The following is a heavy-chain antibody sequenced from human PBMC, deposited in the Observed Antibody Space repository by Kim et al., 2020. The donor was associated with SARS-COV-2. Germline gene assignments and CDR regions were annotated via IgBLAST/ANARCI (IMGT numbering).Heavy chain of an antibody. J-gene: IGHJ6*02. CDR2: IIPIFGTA. CDR1: GGTFSSYA. Sequence: SVKVSCKASGGTFSSYAISWVRQAPGQGLEWMGGIIPIFGTANYAQKFQGRVTITADESTSTAYMELSSLRSEDTAVYYCARSGYCSGGSCPAMAKNPYYYYCLDDWGQGTTVTVSS. V-gene: IGHV1-69*13. D-gene: IGHD2-15*01. CDR3: ARSGYCSGGSCPAMAKNPYYYYCLDD.